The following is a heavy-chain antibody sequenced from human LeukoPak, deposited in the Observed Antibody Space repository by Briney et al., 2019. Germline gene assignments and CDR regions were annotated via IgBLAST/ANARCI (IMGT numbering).Heavy chain of an antibody. CDR1: GFTFNRYW. CDR2: VNRDGNEK. V-gene: IGHV3-7*03. Sequence: GGSLRLSCVASGFTFNRYWMIWVRQAPGKGLEWVANVNRDGNEKHYVDSVEGRFTISRDKAKNSLYLQMNSLRNEDTAVYYCANDPTYYDFWSASDYWGQGTLVTVSS. CDR3: ANDPTYYDFWSASDY. D-gene: IGHD3-3*01. J-gene: IGHJ4*02.